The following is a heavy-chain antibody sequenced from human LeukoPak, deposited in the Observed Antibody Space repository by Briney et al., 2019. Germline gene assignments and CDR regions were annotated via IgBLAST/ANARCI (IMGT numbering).Heavy chain of an antibody. CDR2: IYDSGST. J-gene: IGHJ4*02. CDR3: ARGDSSGWVNYFDY. V-gene: IGHV4-39*01. Sequence: SETLSLTCTVSGGSIRSSYYYWGWIRQPPGKGLEWIGSIYDSGSTYYNPSLKSRVAISVDTSKNQFSLKLNSVTAADTAVYYCARGDSSGWVNYFDYWGQGTLVTVSS. CDR1: GGSIRSSYYY. D-gene: IGHD6-19*01.